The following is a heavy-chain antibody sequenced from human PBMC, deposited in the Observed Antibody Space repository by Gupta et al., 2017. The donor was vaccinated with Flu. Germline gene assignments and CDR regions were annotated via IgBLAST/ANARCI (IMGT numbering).Heavy chain of an antibody. CDR1: GGSISRSRFY. CDR3: AADISRAWYYY. J-gene: IGHJ4*02. D-gene: IGHD6-13*01. CDR2: IYSSGAT. Sequence: QMQLQESGPGLVKPSETLSLTCTVSGGSISRSRFYWGWIRQSPEKGLEWIGSIYSSGATYCNPALKSRVTISVDTSKNQFSLKLTSVTAADTAVYYCAADISRAWYYYWGQGTLLTVSS. V-gene: IGHV4-39*01.